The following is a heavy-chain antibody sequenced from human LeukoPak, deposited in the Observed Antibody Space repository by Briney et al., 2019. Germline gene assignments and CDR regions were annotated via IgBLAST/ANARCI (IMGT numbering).Heavy chain of an antibody. Sequence: ASVKVSCKASGYTFTSYGISWVRQAPGQGLEWMGWISAYNGNTNYAQKLQGRVTMTTDTSTSTAYMELRSLRSDDTAVYYCARVRYYYDSSGPIDYWGQGTLVTVSS. CDR1: GYTFTSYG. J-gene: IGHJ4*02. CDR3: ARVRYYYDSSGPIDY. D-gene: IGHD3-22*01. V-gene: IGHV1-18*01. CDR2: ISAYNGNT.